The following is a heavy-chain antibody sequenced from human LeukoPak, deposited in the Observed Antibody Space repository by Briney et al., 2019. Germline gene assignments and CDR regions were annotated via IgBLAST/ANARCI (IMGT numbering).Heavy chain of an antibody. CDR1: GFTFDDYA. CDR3: AKDDNYIRFLS. J-gene: IGHJ5*02. V-gene: IGHV3-9*01. D-gene: IGHD3-16*01. Sequence: PGGSLRLSCAASGFTFDDYAMHWVRQAPGKGLEWVSGISWNSNIIAYADSVKGRFTISRDNAKNSLYLQMNSLRAEDTAVYYCAKDDNYIRFLSWGQGTLVTVSS. CDR2: ISWNSNII.